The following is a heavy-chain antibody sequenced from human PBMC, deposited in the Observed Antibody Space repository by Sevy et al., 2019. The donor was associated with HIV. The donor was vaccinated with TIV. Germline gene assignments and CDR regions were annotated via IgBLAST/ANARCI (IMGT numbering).Heavy chain of an antibody. CDR2: INHSGST. Sequence: SETLSLTCAVYGGSFSGYYWSWIRQTPGKGLEWIGEINHSGSTNYNPSLKSRVTISVDTSKNQFSLKLSSVTAADTAVYYCARGGYDYIWGSYRYTGRYFDYWGQGTLVTVSS. V-gene: IGHV4-34*01. CDR1: GGSFSGYY. CDR3: ARGGYDYIWGSYRYTGRYFDY. D-gene: IGHD3-16*02. J-gene: IGHJ4*02.